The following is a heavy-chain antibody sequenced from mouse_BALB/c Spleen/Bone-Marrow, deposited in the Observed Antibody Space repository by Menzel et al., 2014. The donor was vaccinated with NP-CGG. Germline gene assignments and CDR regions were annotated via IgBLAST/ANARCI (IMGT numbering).Heavy chain of an antibody. Sequence: QVQLQQSGAELVRPGTSVKVFCKASGYAFTNYLIEWVKQRPGQGLEWIGVINPGSGGTNYNEKFKSKATLTADKSSSTAYMQLSSLTSDDSAVYFCARDGDYDEGYAMDYWGQGTSVTVSS. CDR2: INPGSGGT. J-gene: IGHJ4*01. V-gene: IGHV1-54*01. D-gene: IGHD2-4*01. CDR1: GYAFTNYL. CDR3: ARDGDYDEGYAMDY.